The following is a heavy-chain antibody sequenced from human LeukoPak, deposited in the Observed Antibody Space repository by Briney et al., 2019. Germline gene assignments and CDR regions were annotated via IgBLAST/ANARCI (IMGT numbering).Heavy chain of an antibody. Sequence: GASVKVSCKASGYTFYSHGVTWVRQAPGQGLEWMGWISTFTGNTNYAQKFQDRVTMTTDTSTSAAYMELRSLRSDDTAMYYCARGVWGDALDIWGQGTTVTVSS. CDR1: GYTFYSHG. CDR2: ISTFTGNT. CDR3: ARGVWGDALDI. D-gene: IGHD7-27*01. V-gene: IGHV1-18*01. J-gene: IGHJ3*02.